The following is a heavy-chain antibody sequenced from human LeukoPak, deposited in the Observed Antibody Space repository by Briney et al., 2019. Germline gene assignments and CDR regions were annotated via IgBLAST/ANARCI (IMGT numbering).Heavy chain of an antibody. V-gene: IGHV1-18*01. CDR2: ISPYNGNT. J-gene: IGHJ4*02. Sequence: ASVKVSRKASGYTFTSYGISWVRQAPGQGLEWMGWISPYNGNTNYAQKLQGRVTMTTDTSTTTAYMELRSLRSDDTAVYYCAREMATIVNQFDYWGQGTLVTVSS. CDR1: GYTFTSYG. CDR3: AREMATIVNQFDY. D-gene: IGHD5-24*01.